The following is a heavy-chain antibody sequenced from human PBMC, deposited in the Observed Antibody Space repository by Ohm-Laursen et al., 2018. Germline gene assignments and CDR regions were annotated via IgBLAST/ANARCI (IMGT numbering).Heavy chain of an antibody. CDR3: AKDIQTMAGRDV. CDR1: GFTFSSYG. J-gene: IGHJ6*02. V-gene: IGHV3-30*18. D-gene: IGHD4/OR15-4a*01. CDR2: ISKDGSNT. Sequence: SLRLSCAASGFTFSSYGMHWVRQAPGKGLEWMAGISKDGSNTYYGHSVEGRFTISRDNSMNTLYLQMNSLRPEDTAVYYCAKDIQTMAGRDVWGQGTTVTVSS.